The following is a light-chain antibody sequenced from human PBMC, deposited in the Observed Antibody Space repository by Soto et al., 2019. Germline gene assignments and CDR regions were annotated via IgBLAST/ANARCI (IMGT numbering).Light chain of an antibody. V-gene: IGLV2-11*01. CDR1: SSDVGGYNY. CDR2: DVS. J-gene: IGLJ2*01. CDR3: CSYATSVVL. Sequence: QSALTQPRSVSGSPGQSVTISCTGTSSDVGGYNYVSWYQQHPGKAPKLLIYDVSKRPSGVPDRFSGSKSGNTASLTISGTQAEAEADYYCCSYATSVVLFGGGTKLTVL.